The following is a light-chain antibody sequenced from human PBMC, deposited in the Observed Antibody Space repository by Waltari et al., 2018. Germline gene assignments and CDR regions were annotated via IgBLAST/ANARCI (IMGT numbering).Light chain of an antibody. Sequence: DIQMTQSPSSLSASVGDRVTITCRSSQGIRNSLAWYQQKPGQVPILLIYAASTLQLGVPSRFSGSGAGTYFTLTISGLQPEDVATYYCQEYNNAPPTFGQGTKVEI. V-gene: IGKV1-27*01. J-gene: IGKJ1*01. CDR2: AAS. CDR3: QEYNNAPPT. CDR1: QGIRNS.